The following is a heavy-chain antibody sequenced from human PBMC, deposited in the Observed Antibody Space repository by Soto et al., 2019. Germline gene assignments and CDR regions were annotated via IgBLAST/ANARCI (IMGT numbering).Heavy chain of an antibody. CDR2: IDLRGTTT. Sequence: GGPLRLSCAASGSSFTDYSINWVRKAPGKGLEWVSFIDLRGTTTYYRDSVKGRFTVLKDKFMNTVYLQMNSLTVEVSVVYYCTKDRVPDGIYSFDYWGQGALVTVSS. CDR1: GSSFTDYS. J-gene: IGHJ4*02. V-gene: IGHV3-23*03. D-gene: IGHD2-15*01. CDR3: TKDRVPDGIYSFDY.